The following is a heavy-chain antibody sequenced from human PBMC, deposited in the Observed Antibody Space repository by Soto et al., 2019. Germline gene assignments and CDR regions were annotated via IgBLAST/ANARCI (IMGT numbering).Heavy chain of an antibody. Sequence: GESLKISCKGSGYNFSNYWIAWVRQMPGKGLEWMGIIFPADSDTKYSPSFQGQVTISADKSISTAYRQWSSLKASDTAMYYCASSVVVPSTMNYFDYWGQGSLVTVSS. V-gene: IGHV5-51*01. D-gene: IGHD2-15*01. CDR2: IFPADSDT. J-gene: IGHJ4*02. CDR1: GYNFSNYW. CDR3: ASSVVVPSTMNYFDY.